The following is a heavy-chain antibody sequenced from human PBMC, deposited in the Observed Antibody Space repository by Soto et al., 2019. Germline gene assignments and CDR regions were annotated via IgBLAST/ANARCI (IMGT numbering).Heavy chain of an antibody. CDR2: ISWNSGSI. CDR3: VKDIARGRRPPSFQH. CDR1: GFTFDDYA. V-gene: IGHV3-9*01. Sequence: GGSLRLSCAASGFTFDDYAMHWVRQAPGKGLEWVSGISWNSGSIGFADSVKGRFTISRDNAKNSLYLQMNSPRAEDTALYYCVKDIARGRRPPSFQHWGQGTLVTSPQ. J-gene: IGHJ1*01. D-gene: IGHD5-12*01.